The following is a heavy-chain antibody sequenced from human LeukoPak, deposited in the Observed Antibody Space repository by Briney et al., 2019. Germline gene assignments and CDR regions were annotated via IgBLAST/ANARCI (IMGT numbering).Heavy chain of an antibody. CDR3: ARGSVYYGSGSYDY. D-gene: IGHD3-10*01. J-gene: IGHJ4*02. V-gene: IGHV4-34*01. Sequence: SETLSLTCAVYGGSFSGYYWRWIRQPPGKGLEWIGEINHSGSTNYNPSLKSRVTIAVDTSKNQFSLKLSSVTAAETAVYYCARGSVYYGSGSYDYWGQRTLVTVSS. CDR1: GGSFSGYY. CDR2: INHSGST.